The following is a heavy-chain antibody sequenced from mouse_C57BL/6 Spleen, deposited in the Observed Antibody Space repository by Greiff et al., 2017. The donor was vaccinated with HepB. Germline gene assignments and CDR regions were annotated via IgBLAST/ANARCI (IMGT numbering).Heavy chain of an antibody. CDR3: TRGPSYYYGSSHWYFDV. D-gene: IGHD1-1*01. CDR1: GYTFTDYE. J-gene: IGHJ1*03. V-gene: IGHV1-15*01. Sequence: QVQLKQSGAELVRPGASVTLSCKASGYTFTDYEMHWVKQTPVHGLEWIGAIDPETGGTAYNQKFKGKAILTADKSSSTAYMELRSLTSEDSAVYYCTRGPSYYYGSSHWYFDVWGTGTTVTVSS. CDR2: IDPETGGT.